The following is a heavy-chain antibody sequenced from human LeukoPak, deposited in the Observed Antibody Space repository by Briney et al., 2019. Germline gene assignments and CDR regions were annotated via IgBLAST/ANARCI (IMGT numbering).Heavy chain of an antibody. CDR3: ATSKSANYYS. J-gene: IGHJ4*02. CDR2: IVVGSGNT. V-gene: IGHV1-58*01. Sequence: SVKVSCEASGSTFISFAVQWVRQTRGQRPEWIGWIVVGSGNTKYAQKFQERVTITRDMSTNTAYMELSSLRSEDAAMYYCATSKSANYYSWGQGTLVTVSS. CDR1: GSTFISFA. D-gene: IGHD4/OR15-4a*01.